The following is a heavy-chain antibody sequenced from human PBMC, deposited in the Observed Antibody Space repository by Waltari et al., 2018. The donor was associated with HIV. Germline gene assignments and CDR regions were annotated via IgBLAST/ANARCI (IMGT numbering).Heavy chain of an antibody. D-gene: IGHD2-15*01. V-gene: IGHV3-30*01. J-gene: IGHJ5*02. CDR1: GFTFRSFH. Sequence: QVHLVESGGGVVQPGRSLRHSCAASGFTFRSFHFPWVRPAPGKGLEWVALISYDGSNKYYADAVKGRFTISRDNSKNTLYLQMNSLRAEDTSVYYCARDTGYCSFGSCSYNWLDPWGQGTLVSVSS. CDR2: ISYDGSNK. CDR3: ARDTGYCSFGSCSYNWLDP.